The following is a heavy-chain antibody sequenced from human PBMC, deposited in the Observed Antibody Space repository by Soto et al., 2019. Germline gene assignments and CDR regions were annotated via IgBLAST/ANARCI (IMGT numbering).Heavy chain of an antibody. D-gene: IGHD2-15*01. J-gene: IGHJ4*02. CDR2: ISYDGSDK. CDR1: GLTFSSYG. V-gene: IGHV3-30-3*01. Sequence: QVQLVESGGGVVQPGGSLRLSCAASGLTFSSYGMNWVRQAPGKGLEWVAVISYDGSDKYYADSVKGRFTISRDNSKNTLFLQMNSLRADDTAVYYCAREINSHFDYWGQGTLVTVSS. CDR3: AREINSHFDY.